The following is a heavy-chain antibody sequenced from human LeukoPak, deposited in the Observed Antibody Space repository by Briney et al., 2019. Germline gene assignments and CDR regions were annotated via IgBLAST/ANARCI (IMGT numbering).Heavy chain of an antibody. CDR3: AKIFRERYCSSTSCYPYYYYYYMDV. D-gene: IGHD2-2*01. V-gene: IGHV3-23*01. J-gene: IGHJ6*03. CDR2: ISGSGGST. CDR1: GFTFSSYA. Sequence: GGSLRLSXAASGFTFSSYAMSWVRQAPGKGLEWVSAISGSGGSTYYADSVKGRFTISRDNSKNTLYLQMNSLRAEDTAVYYCAKIFRERYCSSTSCYPYYYYYYMDVWGKGTTVTVSS.